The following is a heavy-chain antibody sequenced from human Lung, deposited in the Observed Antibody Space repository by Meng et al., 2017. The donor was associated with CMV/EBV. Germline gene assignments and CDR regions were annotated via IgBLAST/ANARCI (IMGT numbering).Heavy chain of an antibody. CDR3: VRDWKYS. J-gene: IGHJ4*02. V-gene: IGHV3-21*01. D-gene: IGHD1-1*01. CDR1: GFTFNSYA. Sequence: GESLKISCAASGFTFNSYAMNWVHQAPGKGLEWVSYISETSSYIYYADSVKGRFTISRDNANNSLYLQMSSLRAEDTALYYCVRDWKYSWGQGTLVTVSS. CDR2: ISETSSYI.